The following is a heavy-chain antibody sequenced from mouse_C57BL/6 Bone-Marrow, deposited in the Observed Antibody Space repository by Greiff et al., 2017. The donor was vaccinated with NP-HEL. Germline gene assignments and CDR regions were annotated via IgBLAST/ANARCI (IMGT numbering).Heavy chain of an antibody. Sequence: VKLMESGAELARPGASVKLSCKASGYTFTSYGISWVKQRTGQGLEWIGEIYPRSGNTYYNEKFKGKATLTADKSSSTAYMELRSLTSEDSAVYFCARSRFITTVVGYFDVWGTGTTVTVSS. D-gene: IGHD1-1*01. CDR1: GYTFTSYG. J-gene: IGHJ1*03. CDR2: IYPRSGNT. CDR3: ARSRFITTVVGYFDV. V-gene: IGHV1-81*01.